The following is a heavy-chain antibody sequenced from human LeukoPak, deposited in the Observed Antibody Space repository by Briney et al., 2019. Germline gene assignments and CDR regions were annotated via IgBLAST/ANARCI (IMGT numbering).Heavy chain of an antibody. CDR2: ISSGSTYI. J-gene: IGHJ5*02. Sequence: GGSLRLSCAVSGFTFSSYGMNWVRQAPGRGLEWVSSISSGSTYIHYAGSVKGRFTISRDNGKNSLYLQMNSLRAEDTAVYYCARDKLAYCGGDCYPDAWGQGTLVTVSS. D-gene: IGHD2-21*02. CDR3: ARDKLAYCGGDCYPDA. CDR1: GFTFSSYG. V-gene: IGHV3-21*01.